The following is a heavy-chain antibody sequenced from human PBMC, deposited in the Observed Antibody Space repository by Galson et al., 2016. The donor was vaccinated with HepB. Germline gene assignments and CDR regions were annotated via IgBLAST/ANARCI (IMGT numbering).Heavy chain of an antibody. CDR3: ARGDGVVTSGLDY. V-gene: IGHV4-59*11. J-gene: IGHJ4*02. CDR1: GDSISRHS. Sequence: SETLSLTCSVSGDSISRHSWSWIRQPPGQGLEWIGYIDYNEYTNNNPSLKSRVTISVDTSKNQISLNLRSVTAADTAVYYCARGDGVVTSGLDYWGQGILVTVSS. D-gene: IGHD3-3*01. CDR2: IDYNEYT.